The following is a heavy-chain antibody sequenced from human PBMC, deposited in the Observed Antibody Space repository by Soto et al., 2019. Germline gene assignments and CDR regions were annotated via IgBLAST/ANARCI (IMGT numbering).Heavy chain of an antibody. V-gene: IGHV3-48*02. J-gene: IGHJ6*02. CDR1: GFTFSSYS. CDR2: ISSSSSTI. Sequence: GGSLRLSCAASGFTFSSYSMNWVRQAPGKGLEWVSYISSSSSTIYYADSVKGRFTISRDNAKNSLYLQMNSLRDEDTAVYYCARDQDIVVVVAATHGYYYGMDVWGQGTTVTVSS. D-gene: IGHD2-15*01. CDR3: ARDQDIVVVVAATHGYYYGMDV.